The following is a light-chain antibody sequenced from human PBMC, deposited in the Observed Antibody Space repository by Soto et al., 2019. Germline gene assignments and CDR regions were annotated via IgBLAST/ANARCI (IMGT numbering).Light chain of an antibody. J-gene: IGKJ4*01. Sequence: EIVLTQSPGTLSLSPGEGATLSCRASQDVDNNFLAWYQQRPGQAPRLLIYASSRRATCIPDRFSGSGSGTDFTLTIRRVGPEDIAVYFCHQYYSSITCGGGTKVEVK. CDR3: HQYYSSIT. CDR2: ASS. CDR1: QDVDNNF. V-gene: IGKV3-20*01.